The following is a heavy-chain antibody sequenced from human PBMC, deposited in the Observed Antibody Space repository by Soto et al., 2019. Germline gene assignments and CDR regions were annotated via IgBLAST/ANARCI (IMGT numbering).Heavy chain of an antibody. J-gene: IGHJ6*02. CDR3: ARGEGVVVVVGYGMDV. CDR1: GFTFSSYG. V-gene: IGHV3-33*01. CDR2: IWYDGSNK. Sequence: GSLRLSCAASGFTFSSYGMHWVRQAPGKGLEWVAGIWYDGSNKNYADSVKGRFTISRDNSKNTLYLQMNSLRAEDTAVYYCARGEGVVVVVGYGMDVWGQGTTVTVSS. D-gene: IGHD2-15*01.